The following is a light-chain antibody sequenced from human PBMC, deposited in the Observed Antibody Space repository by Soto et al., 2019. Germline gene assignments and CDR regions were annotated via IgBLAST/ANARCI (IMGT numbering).Light chain of an antibody. CDR1: SSDVGGYNF. J-gene: IGLJ3*02. Sequence: QSALTQPAYVSGSPGQSITISCTGTSSDVGGYNFVSWYQQHPGKAPKLMIYEVSNRPSGVSNRFSGSKSGNTASLTISGLQAEDEADYYCNSYTSSRTLVFGGGTKLTVL. V-gene: IGLV2-14*01. CDR2: EVS. CDR3: NSYTSSRTLV.